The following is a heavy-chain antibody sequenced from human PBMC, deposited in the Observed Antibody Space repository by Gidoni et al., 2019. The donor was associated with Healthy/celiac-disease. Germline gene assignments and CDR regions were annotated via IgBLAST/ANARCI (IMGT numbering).Heavy chain of an antibody. CDR2: ISSSSSTI. CDR3: ARDGGYCSSTSCYYYYYYMDV. D-gene: IGHD2-2*03. V-gene: IGHV3-48*02. Sequence: EVQLVESGGGLVQPGGSLRLSCAASGFTFSSYSMNWVRQAPGKGLEWVSYISSSSSTIYYADAVKGRFTISRDNAKNSLYLQMNSLRDEDTAVYYCARDGGYCSSTSCYYYYYYMDVWGKGTTVTVSS. CDR1: GFTFSSYS. J-gene: IGHJ6*03.